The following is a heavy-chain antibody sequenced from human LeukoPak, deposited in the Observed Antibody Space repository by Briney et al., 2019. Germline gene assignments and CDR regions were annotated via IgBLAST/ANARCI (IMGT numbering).Heavy chain of an antibody. J-gene: IGHJ4*02. Sequence: SETLSLTCTVSGGSISSSSYYWGWIRQPPGKGLEWIGSMYYSGSTYYNPSLKSRVTISVDTSKNQFSLKLSSVTAADTAVYYCARGYCSNTSCYYFDYWGQGTLVTVSS. CDR3: ARGYCSNTSCYYFDY. V-gene: IGHV4-39*01. CDR2: MYYSGST. CDR1: GGSISSSSYY. D-gene: IGHD2-2*01.